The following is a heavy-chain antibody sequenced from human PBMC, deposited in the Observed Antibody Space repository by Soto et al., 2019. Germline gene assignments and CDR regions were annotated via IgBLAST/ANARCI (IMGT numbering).Heavy chain of an antibody. CDR3: AHCRPAPAATPKGGVMYF. CDR1: GFSLSTRVVG. CDR2: IYWDDDK. Sequence: SGPTLVNHTQTLTLTCTLSGFSLSTRVVGMGWIRQPPGKALEWLALIYWDDDKRYSPSLKGRLTITKDTSNNQVALTMTNMDPVDTATYFCAHCRPAPAATPKGGVMYFWGQGTTVIVS. D-gene: IGHD2-15*01. V-gene: IGHV2-5*02. J-gene: IGHJ6*02.